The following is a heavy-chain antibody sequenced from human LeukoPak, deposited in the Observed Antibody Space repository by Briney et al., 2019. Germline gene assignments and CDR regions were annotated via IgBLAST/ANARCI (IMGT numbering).Heavy chain of an antibody. CDR1: GFTFSSYW. CDR2: IKQDGSEK. J-gene: IGHJ4*02. D-gene: IGHD2-21*02. V-gene: IGHV3-7*01. Sequence: PGGSLRLSCAASGFTFSSYWMSWVRQAPGKGLEWVANIKQDGSEKYYVDSVKGRFTISRDNAKNSLYLQMNSLRAEDTAVYYCARTGGYDLLAYCGGDCISEYFDYWGQGTLVTVSS. CDR3: ARTGGYDLLAYCGGDCISEYFDY.